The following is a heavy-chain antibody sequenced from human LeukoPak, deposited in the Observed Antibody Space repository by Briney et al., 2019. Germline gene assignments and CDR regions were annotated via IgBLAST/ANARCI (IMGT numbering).Heavy chain of an antibody. CDR2: INPNSGGT. J-gene: IGHJ4*02. CDR1: GYTFTGYY. Sequence: ASVKVSCKASGYTFTGYYMHWVRQAPGQGLEWMGWINPNSGGTNYAQKFQGRVTMTRDTSISTAYMELSRLRSDDTAVYYCARDQSGTSHPSRYWGQGTLVTVSS. V-gene: IGHV1-2*02. D-gene: IGHD2-2*01. CDR3: ARDQSGTSHPSRY.